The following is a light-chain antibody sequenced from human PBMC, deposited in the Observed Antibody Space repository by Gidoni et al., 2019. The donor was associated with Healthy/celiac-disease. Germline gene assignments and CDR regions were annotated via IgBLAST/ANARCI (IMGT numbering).Light chain of an antibody. CDR1: QGIRND. V-gene: IGKV1-6*01. Sequence: AIQITQSPSSLSASVGDRVTITCRASQGIRNDLGLYQQKPGKAPKLLIYAASSLQSGVPSRFSGSGSGTDFTLTISSLQPEDFATYYCLQDYNYPLTFGGGTKVEIK. CDR2: AAS. CDR3: LQDYNYPLT. J-gene: IGKJ4*01.